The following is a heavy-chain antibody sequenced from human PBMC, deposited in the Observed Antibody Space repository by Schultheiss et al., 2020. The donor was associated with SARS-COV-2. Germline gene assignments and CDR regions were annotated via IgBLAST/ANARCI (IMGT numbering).Heavy chain of an antibody. J-gene: IGHJ4*02. V-gene: IGHV4-59*12. CDR1: GGSISSYY. CDR3: ARVPSYGDGFDY. D-gene: IGHD4-17*01. CDR2: MYYSGST. Sequence: GSLRLSCTVSGGSISSYYWSWIRQPPGKGLEWIGYMYYSGSTYYNPSLKSRVTISVDTSKNQFSLKLSSVTAADTAVYYCARVPSYGDGFDYWGQGTLVTVSS.